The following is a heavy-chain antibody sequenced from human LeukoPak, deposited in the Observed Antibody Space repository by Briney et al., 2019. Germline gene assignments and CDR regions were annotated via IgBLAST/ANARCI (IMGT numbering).Heavy chain of an antibody. CDR1: GFTFSSYS. Sequence: GGSLRLSCAASGFTFSSYSMNRVRQAPGKGLEWVSSISSSSSYIYYADSVKGRFTISRDNAKNSLYLQMNSLRAEDTAVYYCARAQFEPYYFDYWGQGTLVTVSS. CDR2: ISSSSSYI. CDR3: ARAQFEPYYFDY. V-gene: IGHV3-21*01. D-gene: IGHD3-10*01. J-gene: IGHJ4*02.